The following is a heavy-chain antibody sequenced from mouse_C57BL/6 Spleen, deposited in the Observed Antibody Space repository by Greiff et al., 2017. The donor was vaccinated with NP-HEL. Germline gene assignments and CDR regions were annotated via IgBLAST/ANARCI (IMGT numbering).Heavy chain of an antibody. J-gene: IGHJ4*01. Sequence: EVQGVESGGGLVKPGGSLKLSCAASGFTFSSYTMSWVRQTPEKRLEWVATISGGGGNTYYPDSVKGRFTISRDNAKNTLYLQMSSLRSEDTALYYCARQDYGSSYAMDYWGQGTSVTVSS. CDR1: GFTFSSYT. V-gene: IGHV5-9*01. CDR2: ISGGGGNT. CDR3: ARQDYGSSYAMDY. D-gene: IGHD1-1*01.